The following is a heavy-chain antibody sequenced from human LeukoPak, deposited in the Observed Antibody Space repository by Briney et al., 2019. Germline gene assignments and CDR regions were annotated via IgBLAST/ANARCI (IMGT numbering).Heavy chain of an antibody. CDR2: LSGGGGVT. CDR1: GFTFSSYV. CDR3: AKDSRVVTDTPGDY. D-gene: IGHD4-23*01. Sequence: PGGSLRLSCAASGFTFSSYVMTWVRQPPGKGLEWVSSLSGGGGVTYYADSVKGRFTISRDNSNNTLFLLMNSLRAEDTAVYYCAKDSRVVTDTPGDYWGQGTLVTVSS. J-gene: IGHJ4*02. V-gene: IGHV3-23*01.